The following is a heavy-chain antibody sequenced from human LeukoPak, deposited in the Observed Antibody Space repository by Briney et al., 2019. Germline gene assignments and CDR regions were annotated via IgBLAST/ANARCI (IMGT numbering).Heavy chain of an antibody. D-gene: IGHD5-12*01. Sequence: ASVKVSCKASGYTFTGYYMHWVRQAPGQGLEWMGWINPNSGYTNYAQKFQGRVIMTRDTSISKAYMELSRLRSDDTAVYYCARETSDSGYDSLDYWGQGTLVTVSS. CDR1: GYTFTGYY. V-gene: IGHV1-2*02. CDR2: INPNSGYT. J-gene: IGHJ4*02. CDR3: ARETSDSGYDSLDY.